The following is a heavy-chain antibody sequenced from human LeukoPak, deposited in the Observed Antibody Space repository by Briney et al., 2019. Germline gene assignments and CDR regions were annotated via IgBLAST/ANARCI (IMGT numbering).Heavy chain of an antibody. CDR3: ARDLYDSSGYYHFDY. Sequence: PGGSLRLSCAASGFTFSSYGMHWVRQAPGKGLEWVAFIRYDGSNKYYADSVKGRFTISRDNSKNTLYLQMNSLRAEDTAVYYCARDLYDSSGYYHFDYWGQGTLVTVSS. CDR1: GFTFSSYG. J-gene: IGHJ4*02. CDR2: IRYDGSNK. V-gene: IGHV3-30*02. D-gene: IGHD3-22*01.